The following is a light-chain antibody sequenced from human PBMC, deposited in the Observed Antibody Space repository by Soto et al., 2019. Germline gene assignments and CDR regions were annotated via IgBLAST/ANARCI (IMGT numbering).Light chain of an antibody. CDR2: GAS. J-gene: IGKJ3*01. Sequence: EIVLTQSPGTLSLSPGERATLSCRASQSVSSNNLAWYQQRPGQAPRVVIYGASTRATGIPERFSGSGSGTDFTLTISRLEPEDFAVYYCQQHGRSPFTFGHGTKVDIK. CDR1: QSVSSNN. CDR3: QQHGRSPFT. V-gene: IGKV3-20*01.